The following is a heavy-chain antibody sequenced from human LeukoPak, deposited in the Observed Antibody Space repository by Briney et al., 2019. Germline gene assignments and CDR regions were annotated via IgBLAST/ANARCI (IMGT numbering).Heavy chain of an antibody. D-gene: IGHD3-22*01. CDR2: IYHSGST. CDR1: GGSIGSGGYY. CDR3: TRDYYDSSGYYYYYYMDV. V-gene: IGHV4-30-2*01. J-gene: IGHJ6*03. Sequence: SETLSLTCTVSGGSIGSGGYYWRWFRQPPGKGLEWIGYIYHSGSTYYNPSLKSRVTISVDRSKNQFSLKLSSVTAADTAVYYCTRDYYDSSGYYYYYYMDVWGKGTTVTVSS.